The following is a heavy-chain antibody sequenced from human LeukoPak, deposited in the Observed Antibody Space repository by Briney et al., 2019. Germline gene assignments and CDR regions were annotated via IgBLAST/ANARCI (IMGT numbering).Heavy chain of an antibody. D-gene: IGHD3-10*01. J-gene: IGHJ5*02. Sequence: GASVKVSCKASGYTFTSYAMNWVRQAPAQGLEWMGCINTNTGNTTYAQGFTGRFVFSLDTSVSTAYLQISSLKAEDTAVYYCARVPKTNNRRGAFNWFDPWGQGTLVTVSS. V-gene: IGHV7-4-1*02. CDR1: GYTFTSYA. CDR3: ARVPKTNNRRGAFNWFDP. CDR2: INTNTGNT.